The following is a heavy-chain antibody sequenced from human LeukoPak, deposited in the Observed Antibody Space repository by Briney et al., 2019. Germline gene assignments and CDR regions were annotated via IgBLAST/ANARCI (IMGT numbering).Heavy chain of an antibody. CDR2: IRKDGSLQ. CDR1: GFTFSSFW. J-gene: IGHJ4*02. V-gene: IGHV3-7*03. Sequence: GGSLRLSSAASGFTFSSFWMSWVRQAPGKGLEWVANIRKDGSLQYYVDSVEGRFTISRDNAKNSLYLQMNTLRADDTAVYYCTRVSGGYDMSDYWGQGTLVTVSS. D-gene: IGHD3-9*01. CDR3: TRVSGGYDMSDY.